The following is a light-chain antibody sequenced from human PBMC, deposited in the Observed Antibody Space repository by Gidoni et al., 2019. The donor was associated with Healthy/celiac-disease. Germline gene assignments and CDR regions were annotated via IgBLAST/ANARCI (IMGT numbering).Light chain of an antibody. Sequence: EIELTQSPATLSLSPGERATLSCRASQSVSSYLAWYQQKPGQAPRLLIYDASNRATGIPARFNGSGSGTDFTLTLSSREPEDFAVYYCQQRSNWPSFGGGTKVEIK. CDR2: DAS. CDR3: QQRSNWPS. J-gene: IGKJ4*01. CDR1: QSVSSY. V-gene: IGKV3-11*01.